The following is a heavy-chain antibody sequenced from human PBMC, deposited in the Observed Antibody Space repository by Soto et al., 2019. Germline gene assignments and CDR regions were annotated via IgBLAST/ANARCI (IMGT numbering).Heavy chain of an antibody. CDR2: IVVGSGNT. CDR3: AARPGIAAAGTDFDY. CDR1: GFTFTSSA. D-gene: IGHD6-13*01. J-gene: IGHJ4*02. Sequence: ASVKVPCKASGFTFTSSAVQWVRQARGQRLEWIGWIVVGSGNTNYAQKFQERVTITRDMSTSTAYMELSSLRSEDTAVYYCAARPGIAAAGTDFDYWGQGTLVTVSS. V-gene: IGHV1-58*01.